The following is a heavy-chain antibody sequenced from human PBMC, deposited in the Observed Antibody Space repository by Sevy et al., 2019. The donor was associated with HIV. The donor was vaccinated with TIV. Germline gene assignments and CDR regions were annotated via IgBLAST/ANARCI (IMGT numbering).Heavy chain of an antibody. CDR2: IRSKTYGYAT. CDR1: GFTFGGSA. V-gene: IGHV3-73*01. D-gene: IGHD3-10*01. Sequence: GGSLRLSCTASGFTFGGSAMHWVRQASGKGLEWVGRIRSKTYGYATAYAASVTGRFTISRDDSKNTTYLQMNSLKTEDTAVYYCTTSMIRGVIIGYYGTDVWGQGTTVTVSS. CDR3: TTSMIRGVIIGYYGTDV. J-gene: IGHJ6*02.